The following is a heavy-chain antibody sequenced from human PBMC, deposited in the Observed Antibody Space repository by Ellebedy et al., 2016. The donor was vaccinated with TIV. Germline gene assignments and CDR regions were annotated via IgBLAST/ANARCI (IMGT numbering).Heavy chain of an antibody. CDR3: ASLDTDMVRSSGY. J-gene: IGHJ4*02. V-gene: IGHV3-7*01. Sequence: GESLKISCAASGFTFSTYWMSWVRQAPGKGLEWVACIKQDGSEKYYVDSVTGRFTISTDSAKNSLYLQMNSLRAEDTSVYYCASLDTDMVRSSGYWGQGTLVTVSS. CDR2: IKQDGSEK. CDR1: GFTFSTYW. D-gene: IGHD5-18*01.